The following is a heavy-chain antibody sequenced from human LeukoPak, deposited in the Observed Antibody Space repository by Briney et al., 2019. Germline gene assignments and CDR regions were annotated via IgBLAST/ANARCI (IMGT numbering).Heavy chain of an antibody. V-gene: IGHV3-23*01. CDR3: ALYCSGGSCYSMGGAFDI. J-gene: IGHJ3*02. CDR1: GFTFRRYD. CDR2: ISGNGDST. Sequence: PGGSLRLSCAASGFTFRRYDMSWVRQAPGKGLEWVSAISGNGDSTYYVDSVKGRFTISRDNSKNTLYLQMNSLRAEDTAAYYCALYCSGGSCYSMGGAFDIWGQGTVVTVSS. D-gene: IGHD2-15*01.